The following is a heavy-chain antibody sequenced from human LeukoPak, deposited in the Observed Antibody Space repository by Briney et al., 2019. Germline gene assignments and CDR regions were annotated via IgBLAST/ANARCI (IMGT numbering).Heavy chain of an antibody. J-gene: IGHJ3*02. CDR2: ISRDSGAT. Sequence: PGGSLRLSCAASGFTFSSYSMNWVRQAPGKGLEWVSYISRDSGATYYADSVRGQFTISRDNAKNSLSLQMSSLRPEDTAIYFCARDHVWAFDIWGQGTMVTVSS. V-gene: IGHV3-48*01. CDR1: GFTFSSYS. D-gene: IGHD2-21*01. CDR3: ARDHVWAFDI.